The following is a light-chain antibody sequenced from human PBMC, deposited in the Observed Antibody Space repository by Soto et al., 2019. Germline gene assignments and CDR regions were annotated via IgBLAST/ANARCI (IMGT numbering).Light chain of an antibody. CDR3: QQYNSWPLT. V-gene: IGKV3-15*01. Sequence: EIVMTQSPATLSVSPGDRVTLSCRASQSVRSNSAWYQQKPGQAPRLLFYGASTRATGVPARFSGSGYETEFTLSISSLQSEDFAVYYCQQYNSWPLTVGGGTRVEIK. CDR1: QSVRSN. J-gene: IGKJ4*01. CDR2: GAS.